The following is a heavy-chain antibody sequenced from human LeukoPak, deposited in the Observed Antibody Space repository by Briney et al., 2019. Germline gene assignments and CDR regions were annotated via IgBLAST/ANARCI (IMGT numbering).Heavy chain of an antibody. CDR1: GFTFSSYA. D-gene: IGHD2-2*01. Sequence: PGGSLRLSCAASGFTFSSYAMSWVRQAPGKGLEWVSAISGSGGSTYYADSVKGRFTISRDNSKNTLYLQMNSLRAEDTAVYYCAKVLPTGIVVVPAASLDYWGQGTLVTVSS. V-gene: IGHV3-23*01. CDR3: AKVLPTGIVVVPAASLDY. J-gene: IGHJ4*02. CDR2: ISGSGGST.